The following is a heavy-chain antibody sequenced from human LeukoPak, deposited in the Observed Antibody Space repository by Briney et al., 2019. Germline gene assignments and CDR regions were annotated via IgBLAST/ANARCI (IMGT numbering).Heavy chain of an antibody. Sequence: SETLSLTCAVYGEPFSGYYWSWVRQPPGKGLEWIGEINHSGSTNYNPSLKSRVTISVDSSKNQFSLKLSSVTAADTAVYYCARGLRSSVTRDYWGQGTLVTVSS. CDR2: INHSGST. CDR1: GEPFSGYY. V-gene: IGHV4-34*01. CDR3: ARGLRSSVTRDY. J-gene: IGHJ4*02. D-gene: IGHD6-19*01.